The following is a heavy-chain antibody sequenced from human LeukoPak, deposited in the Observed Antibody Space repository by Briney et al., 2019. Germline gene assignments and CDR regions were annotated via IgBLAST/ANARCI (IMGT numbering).Heavy chain of an antibody. V-gene: IGHV3-23*01. CDR1: GFTFSTYA. CDR2: ISGSGGST. Sequence: PGGSLRLSCAASGFTFSTYAMSWVRQAPGKGLEWVSGISGSGGSTYYADSVKGRFSISRDNSKNTLYLQMNNLRAEDTAVYYCARNYCDYWGQGTLVTVSS. J-gene: IGHJ4*02. CDR3: ARNYCDY.